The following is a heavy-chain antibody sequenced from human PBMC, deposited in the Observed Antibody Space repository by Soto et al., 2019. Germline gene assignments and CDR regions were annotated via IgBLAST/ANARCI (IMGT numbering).Heavy chain of an antibody. CDR2: IIPIFGTA. CDR3: ARDTIHRSSWYGFSY. J-gene: IGHJ4*02. Sequence: GASGKVSCKASGGTFSSYAISWVRQAPGQGLEWMGGIIPIFGTANYAQKFQGRVTITADESTSTAYMGLSSLRSEDTAVYYCARDTIHRSSWYGFSYWGQGTLVTVSS. D-gene: IGHD6-13*01. V-gene: IGHV1-69*13. CDR1: GGTFSSYA.